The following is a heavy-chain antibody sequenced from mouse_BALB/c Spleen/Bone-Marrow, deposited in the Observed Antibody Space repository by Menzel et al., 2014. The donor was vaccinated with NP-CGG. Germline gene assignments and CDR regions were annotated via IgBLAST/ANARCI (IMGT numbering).Heavy chain of an antibody. D-gene: IGHD1-2*01. J-gene: IGHJ2*01. Sequence: VQLQQPGPSLVKPSQTLSLTCSVTGDSITSSYWNWIRKFPGNKLEYMGYISYSGNAYYNPSLKSRISLTRDTSKNQYYLQLNSVTTEDAATYFCARSNGCHFDYWGQGTTLTVSS. CDR2: ISYSGNA. CDR3: ARSNGCHFDY. CDR1: GDSITSSY. V-gene: IGHV3-8*02.